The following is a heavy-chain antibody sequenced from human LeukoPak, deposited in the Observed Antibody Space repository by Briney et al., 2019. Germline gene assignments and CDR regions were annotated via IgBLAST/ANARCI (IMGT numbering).Heavy chain of an antibody. CDR2: ICTSGST. Sequence: PSETLSLTCTVSGGSISSGPYYWSWIRQPAGKGLEWIGRICTSGSTNYNPSLKSRVTMSVDTSKNQFSLKLSSVTAADTAVYYCARVEDSECWFDPWGQGTLVTVSS. J-gene: IGHJ5*02. CDR1: GGSISSGPYY. V-gene: IGHV4-61*02. CDR3: ARVEDSECWFDP. D-gene: IGHD2/OR15-2a*01.